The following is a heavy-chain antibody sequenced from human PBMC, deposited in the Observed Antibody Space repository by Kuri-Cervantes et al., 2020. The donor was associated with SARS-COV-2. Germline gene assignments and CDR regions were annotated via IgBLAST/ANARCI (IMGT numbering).Heavy chain of an antibody. Sequence: ETLKISCTISGGSISSDNWWSWVRQSPGKGLEWIGEIHHNGRTDYNPSLKSRVTMSIDKSKNQFSLTLSSVTAADTAVYYCAREGYCSSTSCFEGDQDWGQGTLVTVSS. CDR3: AREGYCSSTSCFEGDQD. D-gene: IGHD2-2*01. CDR1: GGSISSDNW. CDR2: IHHNGRT. J-gene: IGHJ4*02. V-gene: IGHV4-4*02.